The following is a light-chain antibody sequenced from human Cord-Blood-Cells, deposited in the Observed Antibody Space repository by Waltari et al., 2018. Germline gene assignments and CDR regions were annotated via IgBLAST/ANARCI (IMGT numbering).Light chain of an antibody. J-gene: IGKJ1*01. CDR1: QSVSSSY. Sequence: EIVLTQSPGTLSLSPGERATLSFRASQSVSSSYLAWYQQKPGQAPRLLIYGASSRATGIPDRFSGSGSGTDFTLTISRLEPEDFAVYYCQQYGSSPRTFGQGTKVEI. CDR2: GAS. V-gene: IGKV3-20*01. CDR3: QQYGSSPRT.